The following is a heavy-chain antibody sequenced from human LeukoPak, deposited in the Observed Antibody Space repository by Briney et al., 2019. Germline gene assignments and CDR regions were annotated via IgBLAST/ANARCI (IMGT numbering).Heavy chain of an antibody. D-gene: IGHD2-15*01. Sequence: ASVKVSCKASGYAFTVYYIHWVRHAHGQGLEWMGLISAYNGNTNYAQKLQGRVTMTTETSTSTAYMELRSLRSEDTAVYYCARDSSGDIFDYWGQGTLVTVSS. V-gene: IGHV1-18*04. CDR3: ARDSSGDIFDY. J-gene: IGHJ4*02. CDR2: ISAYNGNT. CDR1: GYAFTVYY.